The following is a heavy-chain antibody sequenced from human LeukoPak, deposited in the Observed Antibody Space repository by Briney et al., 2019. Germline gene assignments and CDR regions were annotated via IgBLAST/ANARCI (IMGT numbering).Heavy chain of an antibody. V-gene: IGHV1-8*02. J-gene: IGHJ6*03. D-gene: IGHD3-10*01. CDR2: MNPNSGNT. Sequence: ASVKVSCKASGYTFTSYYMHWVRQATGQGLEWMGWMNPNSGNTGYAQKFQGRVTMTRNTSISTAYMELSSLRSEDTAVYYCARAGELLWFGELIRYYYYYYMDVWGKGTTVTISS. CDR1: GYTFTSYY. CDR3: ARAGELLWFGELIRYYYYYYMDV.